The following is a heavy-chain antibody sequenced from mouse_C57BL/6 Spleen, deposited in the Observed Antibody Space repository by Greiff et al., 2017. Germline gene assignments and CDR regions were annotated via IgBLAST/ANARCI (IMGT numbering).Heavy chain of an antibody. CDR1: GYTFTSYW. J-gene: IGHJ2*01. CDR3: ARGLFDEGY. V-gene: IGHV1-72*01. Sequence: VQLQQPGAELVQPGASVKLSCKASGYTFTSYWMHWVKQRPGRGLAWIGRIDPNGGGTKYNEKFKSTATLTVDNPSSTAYMQLSSLTSEDSASYDGARGLFDEGYWGQGTTLTVSS. CDR2: IDPNGGGT.